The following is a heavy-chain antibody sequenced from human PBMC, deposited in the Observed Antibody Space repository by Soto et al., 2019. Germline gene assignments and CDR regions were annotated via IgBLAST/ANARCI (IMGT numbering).Heavy chain of an antibody. CDR3: ARDVEWFGGVRTPNDAFDI. V-gene: IGHV1-2*02. J-gene: IGHJ3*02. Sequence: ASVKVSCKASGYTFTGYYMHWVRQAPGQGLEWMGWINPNSGGTNYAQKLQGRVTMTRDTSISTAYMELSRLRSDDTAVYYCARDVEWFGGVRTPNDAFDIWGQGTMVTVSS. CDR2: INPNSGGT. CDR1: GYTFTGYY. D-gene: IGHD3-10*01.